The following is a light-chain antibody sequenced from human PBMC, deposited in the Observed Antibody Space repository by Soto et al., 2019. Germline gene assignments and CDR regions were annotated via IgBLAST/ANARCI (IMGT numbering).Light chain of an antibody. CDR3: QLRGT. V-gene: IGKV4-1*01. CDR2: WAS. Sequence: DIVMTQSPDSLAVSLGERATINCKSSQSVLYSSNNKNSLAWYQQKPGQPPKLLIYWASTRESGVPDRFSGSGSWTDFTLTISSLQAEDVAVYYCQLRGTFGPGTKVNIK. J-gene: IGKJ3*01. CDR1: QSVLYSSNNKNS.